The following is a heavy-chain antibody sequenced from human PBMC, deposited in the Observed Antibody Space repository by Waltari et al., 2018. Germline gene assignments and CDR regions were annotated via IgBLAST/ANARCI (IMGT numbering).Heavy chain of an antibody. CDR2: IYYSGST. V-gene: IGHV4-61*01. J-gene: IGHJ4*02. CDR3: ARAAYYDCWSGLNCYFDY. D-gene: IGHD3-3*01. Sequence: QVQLQESGPGLVKPSETLSLTCTVSGGSVSSGSYYWSWIRQPQGKGLEWIGYIYYSGSTNYNPSLKGRVTISVDTSKNQFSLKLSSVTAADTAVYYCARAAYYDCWSGLNCYFDYWGQGTLVTVSS. CDR1: GGSVSSGSYY.